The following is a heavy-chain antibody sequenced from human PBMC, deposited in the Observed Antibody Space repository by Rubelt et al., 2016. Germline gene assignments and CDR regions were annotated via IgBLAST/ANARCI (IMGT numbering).Heavy chain of an antibody. J-gene: IGHJ3*01. Sequence: QVQLQESGPGLVKPSETLSLTCTVSGGSISSYYWSWIRQPPGKGLEWIGYIYYSGSTNYNPSLKSRVTISVGTSTYQFSRKLSSVTAADTAVYYCTRESSSSSFSFDVWGQGTVVSVSS. D-gene: IGHD6-6*01. CDR1: GGSISSYY. V-gene: IGHV4-59*12. CDR2: IYYSGST. CDR3: TRESSSSSFSFDV.